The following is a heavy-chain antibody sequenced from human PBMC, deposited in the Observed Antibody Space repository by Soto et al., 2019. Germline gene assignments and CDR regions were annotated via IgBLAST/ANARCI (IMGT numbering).Heavy chain of an antibody. CDR3: ARDGSGGDWRFFDY. CDR1: GFAFHRYG. J-gene: IGHJ4*02. D-gene: IGHD3-10*01. V-gene: IGHV3-33*01. Sequence: QVQLVESGGGVVQPGRSLRLSCAASGFAFHRYGIHWVRQAPGKGLEWVADIWYDGTTKYYADSVKGRFTVSRDASENTVYLQRDSLRAGDPAVYYCARDGSGGDWRFFDYWGQGTLVTVSS. CDR2: IWYDGTTK.